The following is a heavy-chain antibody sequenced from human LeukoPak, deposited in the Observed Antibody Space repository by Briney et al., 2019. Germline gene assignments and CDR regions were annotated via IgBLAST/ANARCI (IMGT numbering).Heavy chain of an antibody. Sequence: SETLSLTCAVSGGSISSSNWWSWVRQPPGKGLEWIGEVYHGGSTNFNPSLKSRVTISVDRSKNQFSLRLSSVTAADTAVYYCARGEEHGSGTVQFDYWGQGTLVTVSS. CDR2: VYHGGST. CDR1: GGSISSSNW. J-gene: IGHJ4*02. CDR3: ARGEEHGSGTVQFDY. V-gene: IGHV4-4*02. D-gene: IGHD3-10*01.